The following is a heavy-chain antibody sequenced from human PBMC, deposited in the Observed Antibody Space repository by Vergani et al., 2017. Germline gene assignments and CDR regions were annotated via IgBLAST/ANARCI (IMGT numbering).Heavy chain of an antibody. CDR2: MNPNSGNT. J-gene: IGHJ6*02. V-gene: IGHV1-8*03. CDR3: AIGQDTPLILGYCSGGSCYSYYGMDV. CDR1: GYTFTSYD. D-gene: IGHD2-15*01. Sequence: QVQLVQSGAEVKKPGASVKVSCKASGYTFTSYDINWVRQATGQGLEWMGWMNPNSGNTGYAQKFQGRVTITRNTSISTAYMELSSLRFEDTAVYYCAIGQDTPLILGYCSGGSCYSYYGMDVWGQGTTVTVSS.